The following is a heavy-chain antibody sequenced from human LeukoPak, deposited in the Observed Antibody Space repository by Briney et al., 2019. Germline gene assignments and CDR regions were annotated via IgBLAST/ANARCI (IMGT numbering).Heavy chain of an antibody. Sequence: SETLSLTCAVYGGSFSGYYWSWIRQPPGKGLEWIGEINHSGSTNYNPSLKSRVTISVDTSKNQFSLKLSSVTAADTAVYYCARSPRGSGNYQRPYYGMDVWGQGTTVTVSS. CDR3: ARSPRGSGNYQRPYYGMDV. D-gene: IGHD1-26*01. J-gene: IGHJ6*02. CDR1: GGSFSGYY. CDR2: INHSGST. V-gene: IGHV4-34*01.